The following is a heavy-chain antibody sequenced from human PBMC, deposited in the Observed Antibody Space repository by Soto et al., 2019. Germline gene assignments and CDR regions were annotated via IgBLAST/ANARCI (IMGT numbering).Heavy chain of an antibody. Sequence: QVHLVESGGGVVQPGGSLRLSCTASGFTFSNFGMHWVRQAPGKGPEWVGVVEYDGSKKQYPDSVKGRFTISRDNSNDTLYLQMNNLRAEDTAIYYCAKDIAAACFMGCSDSWGQGTPVTVSP. CDR1: GFTFSNFG. J-gene: IGHJ5*01. CDR3: AKDIAAACFMGCSDS. V-gene: IGHV3-30*18. D-gene: IGHD6-13*01. CDR2: VEYDGSKK.